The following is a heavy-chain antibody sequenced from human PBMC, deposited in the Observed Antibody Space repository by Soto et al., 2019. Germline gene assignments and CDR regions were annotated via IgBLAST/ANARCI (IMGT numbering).Heavy chain of an antibody. CDR1: GGTFSSYA. CDR3: ARGGRTVLRRYDFWSGYYTSEGPTCFDY. CDR2: IIPIFGTA. J-gene: IGHJ4*02. D-gene: IGHD3-3*01. V-gene: IGHV1-69*13. Sequence: GASVKVSCKASGGTFSSYAISWVRQAPGQGLEWMGGIIPIFGTANYAQKFQGRVTITADESTSTAYMELSSLRSEDTAVYYCARGGRTVLRRYDFWSGYYTSEGPTCFDYWGQGTLVTVSS.